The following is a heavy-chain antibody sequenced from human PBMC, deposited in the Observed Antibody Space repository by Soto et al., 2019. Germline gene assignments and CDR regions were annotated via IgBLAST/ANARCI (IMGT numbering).Heavy chain of an antibody. CDR1: GFTFSNYA. D-gene: IGHD6-13*01. CDR2: ISNTGSST. J-gene: IGHJ4*02. CDR3: ASWVAAAATSPSSDY. V-gene: IGHV3-23*01. Sequence: PGGSLRLSCEASGFTFSNYALSWVHQAPGKGLVWVSGISNTGSSTSYANSVKGRFTISRDNAKNTLYLQMNSLRAEDTAVYYCASWVAAAATSPSSDYWGQGPLVTVSS.